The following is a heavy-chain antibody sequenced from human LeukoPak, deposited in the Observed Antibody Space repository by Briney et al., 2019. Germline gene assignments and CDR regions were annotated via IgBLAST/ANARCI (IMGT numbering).Heavy chain of an antibody. CDR2: IKQDGSLK. V-gene: IGHV3-7*01. CDR3: AEDQQLQPFHY. J-gene: IGHJ4*02. Sequence: GGSLRLSCAASGFTFSNSWMSWVRQAPGKGLEWVANIKQDGSLKYYVDSVKGRFTISRDNAKNSLYLQMNSLRADDTAVYYCAEDQQLQPFHYWGQGTLVTVSS. D-gene: IGHD1-1*01. CDR1: GFTFSNSW.